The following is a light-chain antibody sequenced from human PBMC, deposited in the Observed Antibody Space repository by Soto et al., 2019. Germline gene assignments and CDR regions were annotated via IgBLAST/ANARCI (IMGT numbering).Light chain of an antibody. V-gene: IGLV1-44*01. CDR2: SNN. CDR1: TSNIGSNT. J-gene: IGLJ3*02. Sequence: QSVLTQPPSVSGTPGQRVTISCSGSTSNIGSNTVSWHQQVPGTAPKLLIYSNNKWPSGVPDRITGSTSGTAASLAISGLQSDDEAEYYCATWDDSLHAWVFGGGTKLTVL. CDR3: ATWDDSLHAWV.